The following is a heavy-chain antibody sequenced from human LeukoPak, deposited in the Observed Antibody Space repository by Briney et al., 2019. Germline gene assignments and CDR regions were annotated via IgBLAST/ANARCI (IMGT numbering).Heavy chain of an antibody. V-gene: IGHV1-69*13. J-gene: IGHJ5*02. D-gene: IGHD6-19*01. CDR3: ATAIIAGYSSGYDWFDP. CDR1: GGTFSSYA. CDR2: IIPIFGTA. Sequence: ASVKVSCKASGGTFSSYAISWVRQAPEQGLEWMGGIIPIFGTANYAQKFQGRVTITADESTSTAYMELSSLRSEDTAVYYCATAIIAGYSSGYDWFDPWGQGTLVTVSS.